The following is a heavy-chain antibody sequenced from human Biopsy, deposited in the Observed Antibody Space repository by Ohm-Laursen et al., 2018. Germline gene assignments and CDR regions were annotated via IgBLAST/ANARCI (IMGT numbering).Heavy chain of an antibody. Sequence: GTLSLTCTVSGGSIGSFFWSWIRQPPGKGLEWIGYIYYSGSTNYNPSLESRVTMSVDMPKNQFSLKLSSVTAADTAIYYCARGMRSSGWPYFDSWGQGTLVTVSS. CDR1: GGSIGSFF. CDR3: ARGMRSSGWPYFDS. J-gene: IGHJ4*02. CDR2: IYYSGST. D-gene: IGHD6-19*01. V-gene: IGHV4-59*01.